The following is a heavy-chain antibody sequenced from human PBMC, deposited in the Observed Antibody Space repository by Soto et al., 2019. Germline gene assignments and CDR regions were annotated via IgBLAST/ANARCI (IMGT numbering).Heavy chain of an antibody. CDR2: IYYSGST. CDR3: ARGQRWRQFGAPGSH. V-gene: IGHV4-30-4*01. CDR1: GDSIISGDYY. J-gene: IGHJ4*02. Sequence: SETLSLTCTVSGDSIISGDYYWSWIRQPPGKGLEWVGYIYYSGSTYYNPSLKSRITISVDTSKNQFSLKLSSVTAADTAVYYCARGQRWRQFGAPGSHWGQGTLVTVSS. D-gene: IGHD3-10*01.